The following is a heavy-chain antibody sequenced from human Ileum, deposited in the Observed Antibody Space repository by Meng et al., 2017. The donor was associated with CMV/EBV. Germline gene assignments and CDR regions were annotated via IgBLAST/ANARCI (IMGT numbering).Heavy chain of an antibody. V-gene: IGHV1-69*05. D-gene: IGHD4-11*01. CDR2: ITPIFGTA. CDR1: GGTFSSYD. CDR3: ARGHTVTTGDY. Sequence: SVKVSCKASGGTFSSYDISWVRQAPGQGLEWIGGITPIFGTANYAQKFQGRVTITTDESTSTAYMELSSLRSEDTAVYYCARGHTVTTGDYWGQGTLVTVSS. J-gene: IGHJ4*02.